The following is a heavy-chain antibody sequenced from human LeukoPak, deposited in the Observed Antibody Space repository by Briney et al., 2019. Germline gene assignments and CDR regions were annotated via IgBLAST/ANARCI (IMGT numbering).Heavy chain of an antibody. CDR2: VSGDGRRT. CDR1: GFTFEDYA. D-gene: IGHD6-25*01. J-gene: IGHJ3*02. CDR3: AKDRGGYFDI. Sequence: GGSLRLSCAASGFTFEDYALHWVRQSPGKGLEWVSLVSGDGRRTYYADSVKGRFTISRDNSENSLYLQMNSLRTEDTALYYCAKDRGGYFDIWGQGTMVTVSS. V-gene: IGHV3-43*02.